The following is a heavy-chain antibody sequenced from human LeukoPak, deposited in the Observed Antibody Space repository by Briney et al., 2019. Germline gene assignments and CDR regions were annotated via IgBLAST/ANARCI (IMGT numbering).Heavy chain of an antibody. CDR2: MNPNSGNT. CDR1: GYTFTSYD. D-gene: IGHD2-2*01. Sequence: ASVKVSCKASGYTFTSYDINWVRQATGQGLEWMGWMNPNSGNTGYAQKFQGRVTMTRNTSISTAYMELSSLRSEDTAVYYCAKLDADIVVVPAASDPWGQGTLVTVSS. J-gene: IGHJ5*02. CDR3: AKLDADIVVVPAASDP. V-gene: IGHV1-8*01.